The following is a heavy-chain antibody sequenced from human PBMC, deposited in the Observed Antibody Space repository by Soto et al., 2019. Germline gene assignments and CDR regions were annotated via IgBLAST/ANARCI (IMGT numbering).Heavy chain of an antibody. CDR2: ISWDGGSI. D-gene: IGHD2-15*01. CDR1: GFKFDDYM. J-gene: IGHJ4*02. Sequence: PGGSLRLSCGASGFKFDDYMMHWVRQAPGKGLEWISLISWDGGSIDYADSIKGRFTVSRDNSKDSLYLHMNSLKTEDTAIYYCAKGGNGGSSLDHWGQGTLVTVSS. CDR3: AKGGNGGSSLDH. V-gene: IGHV3-43*01.